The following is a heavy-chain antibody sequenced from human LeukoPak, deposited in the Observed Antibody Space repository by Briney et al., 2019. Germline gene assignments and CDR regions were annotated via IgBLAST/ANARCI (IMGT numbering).Heavy chain of an antibody. J-gene: IGHJ4*02. CDR3: ARETPYGSGSYPFDY. D-gene: IGHD3-10*01. CDR1: GYSISSGYY. CDR2: INHSGST. V-gene: IGHV4-38-2*02. Sequence: SETLSLTCTVSGYSISSGYYWGWIRQPPGKGLEWIGEINHSGSTNYNPSLKSRVTISVDTSKNQFSLKLSSVTAADTAVYYCARETPYGSGSYPFDYWGQGILVTVSS.